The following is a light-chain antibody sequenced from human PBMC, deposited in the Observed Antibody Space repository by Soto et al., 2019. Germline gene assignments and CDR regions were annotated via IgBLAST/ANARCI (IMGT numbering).Light chain of an antibody. V-gene: IGKV1-39*01. CDR1: QSISNH. J-gene: IGKJ4*01. CDR2: AAS. Sequence: DIQMTQSPSSLSASREDIGSITCRASQSISNHLNWYQQKPGKAPKLLIFAASSLQSGVPSRFSGSGSGTDFTLTISSLQPEDFATYYCQQANSFPLTFGGGTKVDIK. CDR3: QQANSFPLT.